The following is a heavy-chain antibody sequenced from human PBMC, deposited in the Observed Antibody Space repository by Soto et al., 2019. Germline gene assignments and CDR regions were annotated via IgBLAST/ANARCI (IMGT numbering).Heavy chain of an antibody. Sequence: SETLSLTCSVSGDYIHVGGYYWTWIRQRPGKGLEWMGYIYYTGKTYYNPSLESRLTMSVDRSKNQFSLRLTSVTAADTAVYFCGRDLTSNANCIDPWGQGALVTVSS. V-gene: IGHV4-30-4*01. D-gene: IGHD2-2*01. J-gene: IGHJ5*02. CDR2: IYYTGKT. CDR1: GDYIHVGGYY. CDR3: GRDLTSNANCIDP.